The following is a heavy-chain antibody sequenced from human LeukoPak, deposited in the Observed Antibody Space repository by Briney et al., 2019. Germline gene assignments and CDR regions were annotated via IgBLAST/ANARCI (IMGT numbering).Heavy chain of an antibody. CDR3: AAATYYDSSGYPQDY. V-gene: IGHV1-18*01. D-gene: IGHD3-22*01. CDR2: ISAYNGNT. J-gene: IGHJ4*02. CDR1: GYTFTSYA. Sequence: ASVKVSCKASGYTFTSYAMNWVRQAPGQGLEWMGWISAYNGNTNYAQKLQGRVTMTTDTSTSTAYMELRSLRSDDTAVYYCAAATYYDSSGYPQDYWGQGTLVTVSS.